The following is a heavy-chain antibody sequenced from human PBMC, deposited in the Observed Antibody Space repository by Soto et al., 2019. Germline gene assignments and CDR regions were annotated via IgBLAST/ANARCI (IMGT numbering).Heavy chain of an antibody. CDR2: ISSSSSTI. CDR1: GFTFSSDS. CDR3: ARDRPHTYYYGSGSNFDY. Sequence: EVQLVESGGGLVQPGGSLRLSCAASGFTFSSDSMNWVRQAPGKGLEWGSYISSSSSTIYYADSVKGRFTISRDNAKNSLYLQMNSLRAEDTAVYYCARDRPHTYYYGSGSNFDYWGQGTLVTVSS. D-gene: IGHD3-10*01. V-gene: IGHV3-48*01. J-gene: IGHJ4*02.